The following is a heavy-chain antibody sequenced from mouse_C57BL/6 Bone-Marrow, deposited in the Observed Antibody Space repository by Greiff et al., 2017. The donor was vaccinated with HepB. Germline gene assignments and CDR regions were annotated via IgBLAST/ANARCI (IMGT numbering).Heavy chain of an antibody. CDR1: GFNIKDDY. D-gene: IGHD2-2*01. Sequence: VQLQQSGAELVRPGASVKLSCTASGFNIKDDYMHWVKQRPEQGLEWIGWIDPENGDTEYASKFQGKATITADTSSNTAYLQLSSLTSEDTAVYYCTTSGYYYAMDYWGQGTSVTVSS. V-gene: IGHV14-4*01. CDR2: IDPENGDT. CDR3: TTSGYYYAMDY. J-gene: IGHJ4*01.